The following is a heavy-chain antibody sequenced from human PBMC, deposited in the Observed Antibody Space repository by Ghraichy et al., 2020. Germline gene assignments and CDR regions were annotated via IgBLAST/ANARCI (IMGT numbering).Heavy chain of an antibody. V-gene: IGHV3-15*01. CDR1: GFTFSPAR. D-gene: IGHD5-24*01. J-gene: IGHJ4*02. Sequence: GGSLRLSCAASGFTFSPARMSWVRQAPGKGLEWVGRIKSHTPGGPSEYAAPVKGRFIISRDSSKDTVYLQMNSLKTEDAALYFCTTDLGYTWYSFSCDYWGQGTLVTVSS. CDR3: TTDLGYTWYSFSCDY. CDR2: IKSHTPGGPS.